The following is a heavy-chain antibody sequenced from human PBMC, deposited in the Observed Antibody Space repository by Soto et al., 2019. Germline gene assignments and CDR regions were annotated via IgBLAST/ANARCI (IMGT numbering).Heavy chain of an antibody. Sequence: GGSLRLSCAASGFTFSSYGMHWARQAPGKGLEWVAVISYDGSNKYYADSVKGRFTISRDNSKNTLYLQMNSLRAEDTAVYYCANDYYGWGSYYNDYYYYYGRDVWGRGTTVTVSS. D-gene: IGHD3-10*01. CDR3: ANDYYGWGSYYNDYYYYYGRDV. CDR2: ISYDGSNK. CDR1: GFTFSSYG. J-gene: IGHJ6*02. V-gene: IGHV3-30*18.